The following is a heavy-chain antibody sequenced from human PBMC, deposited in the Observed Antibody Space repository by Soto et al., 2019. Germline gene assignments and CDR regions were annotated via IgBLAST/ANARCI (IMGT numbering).Heavy chain of an antibody. CDR2: ISGSDGST. CDR3: AKGRVTVKKTDAFDI. Sequence: GGSLRLSCAASGFIFSSYAMSWVRQATGKGLEWVSGISGSDGSTYYADSVKGRFTISRDSSKSTLYLQMNSLRAEDTAVYYCAKGRVTVKKTDAFDIWGQGTLVTVSS. V-gene: IGHV3-23*01. CDR1: GFIFSSYA. D-gene: IGHD2-21*02. J-gene: IGHJ3*02.